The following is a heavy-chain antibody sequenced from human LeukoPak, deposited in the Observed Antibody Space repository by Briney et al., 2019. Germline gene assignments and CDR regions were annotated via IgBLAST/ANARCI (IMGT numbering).Heavy chain of an antibody. J-gene: IGHJ4*02. CDR2: ISGYNGNT. CDR1: GYTFTSYG. V-gene: IGHV1-18*01. CDR3: ARDNGHKGVDY. Sequence: ASVKVSCKASGYTFTSYGISWMRQAPGQGLEWMGGISGYNGNTNYVQKFQGRVAMTTDPSTSTIYMELRSLRVDDTALYYCARDNGHKGVDYWGQGTLVTVSS. D-gene: IGHD2-8*01.